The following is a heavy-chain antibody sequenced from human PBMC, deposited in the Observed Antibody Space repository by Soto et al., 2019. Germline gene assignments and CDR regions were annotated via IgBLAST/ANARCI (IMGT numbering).Heavy chain of an antibody. CDR3: ARGIGELVGGDWFDP. CDR2: TYYRSKWYN. Sequence: KQSQTLSLTCAISGDSVSSNSAAWNWIRQSPSRGLEWLGRTYYRSKWYNDYAVSVKSRITINPDTSKNQFSLQLNSVTPEDTAVYYCARGIGELVGGDWFDPWGQGTLVTVSS. V-gene: IGHV6-1*01. D-gene: IGHD3-16*01. CDR1: GDSVSSNSAA. J-gene: IGHJ5*02.